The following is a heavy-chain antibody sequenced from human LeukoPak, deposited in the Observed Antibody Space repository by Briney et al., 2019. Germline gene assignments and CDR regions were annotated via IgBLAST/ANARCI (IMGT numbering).Heavy chain of an antibody. D-gene: IGHD3-16*02. CDR3: ARAGSYRNYGHI. J-gene: IGHJ4*02. CDR1: GGSFSGYY. V-gene: IGHV4-34*01. Sequence: SETLSLTCQVYGGSFSGYYWSWIRRPPGKGLEWIGEINHSGSTNYNPSLKSRVTISVDTSKNQFSLKLSSVTAADTAVYYCARAGSYRNYGHIWGQGTLVTVSS. CDR2: INHSGST.